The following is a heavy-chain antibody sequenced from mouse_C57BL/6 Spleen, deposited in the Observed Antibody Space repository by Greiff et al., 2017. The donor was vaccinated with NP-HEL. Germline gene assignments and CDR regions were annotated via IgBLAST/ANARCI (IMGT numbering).Heavy chain of an antibody. CDR2: ISDGGSYT. Sequence: DVHLVESGGGLVKPGGSLKLSCAASGFTFSSYAMSWVRQTPEKRLEWVATISDGGSYTYYPDNVKGRFTISRDNAKNNLYLQMSHLKSEDTAMYYCARGNYGSYYAMDYWGQGTSVTVSS. CDR1: GFTFSSYA. D-gene: IGHD2-1*01. CDR3: ARGNYGSYYAMDY. V-gene: IGHV5-4*01. J-gene: IGHJ4*01.